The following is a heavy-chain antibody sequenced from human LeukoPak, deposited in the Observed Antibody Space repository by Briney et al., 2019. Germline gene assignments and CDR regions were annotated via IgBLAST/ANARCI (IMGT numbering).Heavy chain of an antibody. Sequence: PGGSLRLSCAASGFTFSSYGMHWVRQAPGKGLEWVAVISYDGSNKYYADSVKGRFTISRDNSKNTLYLQMNSLRAEDTAVYYCARGGPRGYSGYDLGSDAFDIWGQGTMVTVSS. J-gene: IGHJ3*02. CDR1: GFTFSSYG. CDR2: ISYDGSNK. V-gene: IGHV3-30*03. CDR3: ARGGPRGYSGYDLGSDAFDI. D-gene: IGHD5-12*01.